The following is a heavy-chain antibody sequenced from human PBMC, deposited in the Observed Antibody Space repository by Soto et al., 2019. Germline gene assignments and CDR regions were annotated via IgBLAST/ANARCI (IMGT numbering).Heavy chain of an antibody. Sequence: GGSLRLSCAASGFTFSSYSMNWVRQAPGKGLEWVSSISSSSSYIYYADSVKGRFTISRDNAKNSLYLQMNSLRAEDTAVYYCARDPEYSGYLSNFDYWGQGTLVTVSS. CDR1: GFTFSSYS. J-gene: IGHJ4*02. CDR3: ARDPEYSGYLSNFDY. V-gene: IGHV3-21*01. CDR2: ISSSSSYI. D-gene: IGHD5-12*01.